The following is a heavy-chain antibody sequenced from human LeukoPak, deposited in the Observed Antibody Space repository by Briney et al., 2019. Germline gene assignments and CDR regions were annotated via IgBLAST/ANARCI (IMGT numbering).Heavy chain of an antibody. Sequence: SVKVSCKASRGTLSSYAISWVPQASGQGLEWMGGIIPIFGTANYAQKFQGRVTITTDESTSTAYMELSSLRSEDTAVYYCARVVGQSGYDFGWFAPWRQGPLDTVS. CDR1: RGTLSSYA. V-gene: IGHV1-69*05. J-gene: IGHJ5*02. CDR3: ARVVGQSGYDFGWFAP. D-gene: IGHD5-12*01. CDR2: IIPIFGTA.